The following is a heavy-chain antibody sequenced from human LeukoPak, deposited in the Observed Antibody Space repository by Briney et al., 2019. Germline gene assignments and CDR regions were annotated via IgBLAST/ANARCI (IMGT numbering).Heavy chain of an antibody. CDR2: ISAYNGNT. D-gene: IGHD3-10*01. CDR1: GYTFTSYG. CDR3: ARAFPQLTYYYGSGRLDY. Sequence: ASVKVSCKASGYTFTSYGISWVRQAPGQGLEWMGWISAYNGNTNYAQKLQGRVTMTTDTSTSTAYMELRSLRSEDTAVYYCARAFPQLTYYYGSGRLDYWGQGTLVTVSS. V-gene: IGHV1-18*01. J-gene: IGHJ4*02.